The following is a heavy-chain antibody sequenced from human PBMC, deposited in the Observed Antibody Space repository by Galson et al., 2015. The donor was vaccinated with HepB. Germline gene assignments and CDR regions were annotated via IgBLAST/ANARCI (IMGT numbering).Heavy chain of an antibody. CDR2: IKSKTDGGTT. CDR3: TTAEGGEYYGSGSYYDY. D-gene: IGHD3-10*01. Sequence: SLRLSCAASGFTFSNAWMSWVRQAPGKGLEWVGRIKSKTDGGTTDYAAPVKGRFTISRDDSKNTLYLQMNSLKTEDTAVYYCTTAEGGEYYGSGSYYDYWGQGTLVTVSS. V-gene: IGHV3-15*01. CDR1: GFTFSNAW. J-gene: IGHJ4*02.